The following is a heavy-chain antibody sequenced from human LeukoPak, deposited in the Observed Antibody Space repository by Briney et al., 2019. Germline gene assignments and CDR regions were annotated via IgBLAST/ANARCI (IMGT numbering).Heavy chain of an antibody. Sequence: SETLSLTCTVSGGSISSYYWSWIRQPPGKGLEWIGYIYYDGSTNYNPSLKSRVTMSVDTSKNQFSLKLTSVTAADTAVYYCARYRTSGSYLFDYWGQGTLVTVSS. D-gene: IGHD1-26*01. CDR1: GGSISSYY. CDR3: ARYRTSGSYLFDY. J-gene: IGHJ4*02. V-gene: IGHV4-59*08. CDR2: IYYDGST.